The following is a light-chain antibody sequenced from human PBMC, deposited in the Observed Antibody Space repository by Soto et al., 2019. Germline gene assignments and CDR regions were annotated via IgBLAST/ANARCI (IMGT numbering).Light chain of an antibody. CDR2: DGF. CDR3: QQRKDWPLT. Sequence: EIVLTQSPATLSLSPGERATLSCRASQPIENYLHWYQQKPGQAPRLLIYDGFYRAAGVPARFSGVGSGTDFTLTISSLEPEDFAFYYCQQRKDWPLTFGGGTRVEI. CDR1: QPIENY. V-gene: IGKV3-11*01. J-gene: IGKJ4*01.